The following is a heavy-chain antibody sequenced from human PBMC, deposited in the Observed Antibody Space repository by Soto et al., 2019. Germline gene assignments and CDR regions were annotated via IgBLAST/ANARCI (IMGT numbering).Heavy chain of an antibody. V-gene: IGHV4-31*03. D-gene: IGHD3-10*01. CDR3: ASITMVRGVIDYYYGMDV. CDR1: GGSISSGGYY. J-gene: IGHJ6*02. CDR2: IYYSGST. Sequence: SETLSLTCTVSGGSISSGGYYWSWIRQHPGKGMEWIGYIYYSGSTYYNPSLKSRVTISVDTSKNQFSLKLSSVTAADTAVYYCASITMVRGVIDYYYGMDVWGQGTTVTVSS.